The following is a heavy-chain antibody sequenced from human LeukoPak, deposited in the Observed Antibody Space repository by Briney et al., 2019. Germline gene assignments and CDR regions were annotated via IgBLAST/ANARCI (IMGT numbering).Heavy chain of an antibody. V-gene: IGHV4-59*01. D-gene: IGHD3-22*01. Sequence: PSETLSLTCTVSGGSISSYYWSWIRQPPGEGLEWIGYIYYSGSTNYNPSLKSRVTISVDTSKNQFSLKLSSVTAADTAVYYCARVRGSSGYYYPFDYWGQGTLVTVSS. J-gene: IGHJ4*02. CDR3: ARVRGSSGYYYPFDY. CDR2: IYYSGST. CDR1: GGSISSYY.